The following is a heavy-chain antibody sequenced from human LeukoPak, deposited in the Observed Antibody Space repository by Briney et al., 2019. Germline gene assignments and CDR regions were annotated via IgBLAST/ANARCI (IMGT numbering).Heavy chain of an antibody. Sequence: GGSLRLSCAASGFTFSSYAMSWVRQAPGKGLEWVSAISSSGGSTYYADSVKGRFTISRDNAKNSLYLQMNSLRAEDTAVYYCARDRYDSSGYRYWGQGTLVTVSS. CDR3: ARDRYDSSGYRY. D-gene: IGHD3-22*01. V-gene: IGHV3-23*01. J-gene: IGHJ4*02. CDR1: GFTFSSYA. CDR2: ISSSGGST.